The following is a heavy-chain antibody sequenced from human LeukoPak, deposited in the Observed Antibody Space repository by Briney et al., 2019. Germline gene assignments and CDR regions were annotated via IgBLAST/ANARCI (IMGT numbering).Heavy chain of an antibody. CDR3: ARGATGAHFDY. V-gene: IGHV4-34*01. CDR1: GGSFSGYY. CDR2: INHSGST. J-gene: IGHJ4*02. D-gene: IGHD1-14*01. Sequence: PSETLSLTCAVYGGSFSGYYWSWIRQPPGKGPEWIGEINHSGSTNYNPSLKSRVTISVDTSKNQFSLKLSSVTAADTAVYYCARGATGAHFDYWGQGTLVTVSS.